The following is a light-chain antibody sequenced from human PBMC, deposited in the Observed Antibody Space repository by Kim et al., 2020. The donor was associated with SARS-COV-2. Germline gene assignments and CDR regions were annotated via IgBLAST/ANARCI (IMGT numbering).Light chain of an antibody. CDR3: QVWDSSSDHVV. J-gene: IGLJ2*01. V-gene: IGLV3-21*04. CDR2: YDS. Sequence: APGKTARITCGENNIGSKSVHWYQQRQGQAPVLVIFYDSDRPSGIPERFSGSNSGNTATLTISRVEAGDEADYYCQVWDSSSDHVVFGGGTQLTVL. CDR1: NIGSKS.